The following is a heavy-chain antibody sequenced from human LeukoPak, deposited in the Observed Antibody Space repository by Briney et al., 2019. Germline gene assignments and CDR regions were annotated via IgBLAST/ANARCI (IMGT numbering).Heavy chain of an antibody. CDR3: ARDIRLVYFDY. CDR2: INWNGGST. V-gene: IGHV3-20*04. J-gene: IGHJ4*02. CDR1: GFTFDDYG. Sequence: GGSLRLSCAASGFTFDDYGMSWVRQAPGKGLEWVSGINWNGGSTGYADSVKGRFTISRDNAKNSLYLQMNSLRAEDTALYSCARDIRLVYFDYWGQGTLVTVSS. D-gene: IGHD6-19*01.